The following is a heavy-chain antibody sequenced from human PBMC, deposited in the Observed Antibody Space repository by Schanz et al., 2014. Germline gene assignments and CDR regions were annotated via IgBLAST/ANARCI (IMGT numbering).Heavy chain of an antibody. J-gene: IGHJ4*02. CDR1: GFTFSSYW. Sequence: EVQLVESGGGLVQPGGSLRLSCAASGFTFSSYWMSWVRQAPGKGLEWVANIKQHGNEKYYVDSVKGRFTISRDNAKISLYLQMNSLRVEDTAVYYCAKDPSHGDYDYYFDYWGQGTLVTVSS. V-gene: IGHV3-7*01. CDR3: AKDPSHGDYDYYFDY. D-gene: IGHD3-22*01. CDR2: IKQHGNEK.